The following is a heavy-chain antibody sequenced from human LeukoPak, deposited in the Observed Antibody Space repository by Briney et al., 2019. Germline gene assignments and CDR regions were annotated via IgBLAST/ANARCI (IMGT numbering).Heavy chain of an antibody. CDR2: ISTTGGTT. Sequence: PGGSLRLSCAASGLTFSSYGMSWVRQAPGRGLEWVSAISTTGGTTYYADSVRGRFTISRDNSRNTLYLQMNSLRAEDTAVYYCARGSRIVVAIPFDYWGQGTLVTVSS. D-gene: IGHD3-22*01. CDR1: GLTFSSYG. J-gene: IGHJ4*02. V-gene: IGHV3-23*01. CDR3: ARGSRIVVAIPFDY.